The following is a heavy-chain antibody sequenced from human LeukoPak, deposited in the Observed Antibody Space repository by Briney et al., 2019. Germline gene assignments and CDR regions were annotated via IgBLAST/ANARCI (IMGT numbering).Heavy chain of an antibody. D-gene: IGHD1-26*01. CDR2: FYSDALDGIT. Sequence: GGSLRLFCAGSGFXVSSSTISWVRQARGKGLEWVSNFYSDALDGITKYADSVKGRFTISRDNSPTTLYLQMNSLRVEDTATYYCAREIGGGHHYFEHWGQGTVVTVSS. V-gene: IGHV3-53*01. J-gene: IGHJ4*02. CDR1: GFXVSSST. CDR3: AREIGGGHHYFEH.